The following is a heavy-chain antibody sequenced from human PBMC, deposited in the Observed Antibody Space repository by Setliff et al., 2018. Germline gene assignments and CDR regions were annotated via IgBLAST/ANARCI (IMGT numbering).Heavy chain of an antibody. CDR3: AREVVGAPSAFDI. CDR2: ISIGGNTI. CDR1: GFTFSDYY. D-gene: IGHD1-26*01. Sequence: GGSLRLSCAASGFTFSDYYMSWIRQAPGKGLEWVSYISIGGNTIYYADSVKGRFTISRDNAKNSLYLQMNSLRDEDTAVYYCAREVVGAPSAFDIWGQGTMVTVSS. J-gene: IGHJ3*02. V-gene: IGHV3-11*04.